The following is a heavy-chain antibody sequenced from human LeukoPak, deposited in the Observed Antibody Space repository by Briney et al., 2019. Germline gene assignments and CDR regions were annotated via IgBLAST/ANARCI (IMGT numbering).Heavy chain of an antibody. D-gene: IGHD3-22*01. CDR1: GGSFSAFF. V-gene: IGHV4-34*01. CDR3: ATRGDYSDTSGSSYDALDI. J-gene: IGHJ3*02. Sequence: SETLSLTCAVSGGSFSAFFWRWIRQPPGKGLEWLGDVGHSGSADYNPSLKSRVTVSADPSKNQFSLKLTSVTAADTAVYYCATRGDYSDTSGSSYDALDIWGQGTMVTVSS. CDR2: VGHSGSA.